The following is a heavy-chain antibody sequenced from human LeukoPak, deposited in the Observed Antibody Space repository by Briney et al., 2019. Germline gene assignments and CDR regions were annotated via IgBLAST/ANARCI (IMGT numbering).Heavy chain of an antibody. J-gene: IGHJ4*02. D-gene: IGHD3-16*01. CDR1: GFTFSNYW. CDR2: IKLDGSDK. CDR3: VRGGGTLDY. Sequence: PGGSLRLSCAASGFTFSNYWMSWVRQAPGKGLEWVANIKLDGSDKYYVDSVKGRFTISRDNAKNSLYLQMNSLRAEATAVYYCVRGGGTLDYWGQGTPVTVSS. V-gene: IGHV3-7*04.